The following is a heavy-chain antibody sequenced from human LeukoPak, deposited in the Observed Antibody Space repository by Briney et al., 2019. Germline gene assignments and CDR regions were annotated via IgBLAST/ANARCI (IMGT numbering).Heavy chain of an antibody. J-gene: IGHJ4*02. Sequence: SETLSLTCSVSGASISGGTYYWGWIRQPPVKGLEWIGSIYYTGSTYDNPSLKSRVTISVDTSKTQFPLKLSSVTAADTAVYYCARRGGSGRAFDYWGQGTLVTVSS. CDR3: ARRGGSGRAFDY. D-gene: IGHD1-26*01. CDR2: IYYTGST. V-gene: IGHV4-39*01. CDR1: GASISGGTYY.